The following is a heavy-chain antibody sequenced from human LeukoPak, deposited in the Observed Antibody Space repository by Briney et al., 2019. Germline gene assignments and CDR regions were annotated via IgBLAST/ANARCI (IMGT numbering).Heavy chain of an antibody. CDR2: IYYSGST. J-gene: IGHJ6*02. CDR3: ARRGNYYYGMDV. V-gene: IGHV4-39*01. Sequence: SETLSLTCTVSGGSISSSSYYWGWIRQPPGKGLEWIGSIYYSGSTYYNPSLKSRVTISVDTSKNQFSLKLSSVTAADAAVYYCARRGNYYYGMDVWGQGTTVTVSS. CDR1: GGSISSSSYY.